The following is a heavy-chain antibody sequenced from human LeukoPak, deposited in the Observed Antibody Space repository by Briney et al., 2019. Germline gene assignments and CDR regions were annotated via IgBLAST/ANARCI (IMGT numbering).Heavy chain of an antibody. CDR1: NGSISSYY. J-gene: IGHJ4*02. V-gene: IGHV4-4*09. D-gene: IGHD5-18*01. Sequence: SSETLSLTCTVSNGSISSYYWSWIRQPAGKGLEWIGYMLDTVTTKDNPSLKSRFTLSADTSKNQFSLRLTSVTAADTAVYYCATIKRGNIFGYFDFWGQGIPVTVSS. CDR2: MLDTVTT. CDR3: ATIKRGNIFGYFDF.